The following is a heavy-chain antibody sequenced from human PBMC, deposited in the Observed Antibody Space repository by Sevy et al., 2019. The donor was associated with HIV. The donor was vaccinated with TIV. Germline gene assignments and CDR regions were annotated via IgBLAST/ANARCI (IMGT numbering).Heavy chain of an antibody. CDR2: IYFTGNT. V-gene: IGHV4-59*01. D-gene: IGHD1-1*01. J-gene: IGHJ4*02. CDR3: ARDSTTRPRVLDY. Sequence: SETLSLTCSVSGGSISTYFWTWVRQSPGKGLEWIGNIYFTGNTDYSPSLKSRVTLSLDTSKSQFSLTLKSVTAADTAIYFCARDSTTRPRVLDYWGQGTLVTVSS. CDR1: GGSISTYF.